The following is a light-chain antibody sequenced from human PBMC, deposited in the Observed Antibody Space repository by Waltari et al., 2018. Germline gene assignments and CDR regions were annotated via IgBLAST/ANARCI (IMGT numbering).Light chain of an antibody. V-gene: IGLV1-40*01. CDR1: GSNLGAGYD. Sequence: QSVLTQPPSVSGAPGQRVSIYCTGSGSNLGAGYDVHWYQQPPGKAPKLLIYGTSTRPPGVPDRFFGSQSGTSASLAITALQAEDEAEYYCQSYDTSLSVVFGGGTKLTVL. CDR3: QSYDTSLSVV. J-gene: IGLJ2*01. CDR2: GTS.